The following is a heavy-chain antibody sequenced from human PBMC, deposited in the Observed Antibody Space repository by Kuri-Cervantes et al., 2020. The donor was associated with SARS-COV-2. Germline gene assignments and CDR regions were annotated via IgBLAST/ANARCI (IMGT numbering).Heavy chain of an antibody. J-gene: IGHJ4*02. V-gene: IGHV3-30*03. CDR1: GFTFSSYG. CDR2: ISYDGSNK. Sequence: GESLKISCAASGFTFSSYGMHWVRQAPGKGLEWVAVISYDGSNKYYADSVKGRFTISRDNSKNTLYLQMNSLRTEDSAVYYCARVSSSSDCWGQGTLVPSPQ. D-gene: IGHD6-13*01. CDR3: ARVSSSSDC.